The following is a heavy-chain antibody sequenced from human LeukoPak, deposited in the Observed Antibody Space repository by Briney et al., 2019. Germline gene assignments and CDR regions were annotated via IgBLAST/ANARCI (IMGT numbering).Heavy chain of an antibody. D-gene: IGHD3-10*01. CDR1: GITVSSSY. V-gene: IGHV3-66*01. J-gene: IGHJ4*02. CDR3: ASSPFSAYCFDY. Sequence: GGSLRLSCAASGITVSSSYMSWVRQAPGKGLEWVSVIYSGGSTYYADSVKGRFTISRDSSENTLYLQMNSLRAEDTAVYYCASSPFSAYCFDYWGQGSLVTVSS. CDR2: IYSGGST.